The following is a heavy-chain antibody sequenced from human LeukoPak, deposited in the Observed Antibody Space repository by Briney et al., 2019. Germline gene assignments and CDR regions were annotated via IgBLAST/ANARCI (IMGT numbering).Heavy chain of an antibody. CDR2: IIPIFGTA. D-gene: IGHD6-13*01. V-gene: IGHV1-69*06. J-gene: IGHJ4*02. CDR1: GYTFTNYG. Sequence: GASVKVSCKASGYTFTNYGITWVRQAPGQGLEWMGGIIPIFGTANYAQKFQGRVTITADKSTSTAYMELSSLRSEDTAVYYCARSSEGSWYGGTDYWGQGTLVTVSS. CDR3: ARSSEGSWYGGTDY.